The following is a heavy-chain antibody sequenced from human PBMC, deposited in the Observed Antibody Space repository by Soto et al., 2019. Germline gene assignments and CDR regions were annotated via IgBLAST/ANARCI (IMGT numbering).Heavy chain of an antibody. Sequence: PSETLSLTCTVSGGSISSYYWGWIRQPAGKGLEWIGRIYTSGSTNYNPSLKNRVTMSVDTSKNQFSLKLSSVTAADTAVYYCARFGCTNGVCYKGWFDPWGQGTLVTVSS. CDR3: ARFGCTNGVCYKGWFDP. D-gene: IGHD2-8*01. V-gene: IGHV4-4*07. CDR2: IYTSGST. CDR1: GGSISSYY. J-gene: IGHJ5*02.